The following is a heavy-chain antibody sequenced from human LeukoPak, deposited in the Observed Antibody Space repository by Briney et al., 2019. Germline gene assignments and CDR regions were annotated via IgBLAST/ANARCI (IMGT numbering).Heavy chain of an antibody. J-gene: IGHJ4*02. CDR3: ARSNSYGFDY. Sequence: SQTLSLTCAVSGGSISRGGYSWSWIRQPPGKGLEWIGYIYHSGSTYYNPSLKSRVTISVDRSKNQLSLKLSSVTAADTAVYYCARSNSYGFDYWGQGTLVTVPS. CDR2: IYHSGST. D-gene: IGHD5-18*01. V-gene: IGHV4-30-2*01. CDR1: GGSISRGGYS.